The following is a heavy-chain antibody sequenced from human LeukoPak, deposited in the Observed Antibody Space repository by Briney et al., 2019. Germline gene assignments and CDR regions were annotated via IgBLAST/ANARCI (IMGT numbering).Heavy chain of an antibody. CDR3: VKNGWLDY. V-gene: IGHV3-21*01. J-gene: IGHJ4*02. D-gene: IGHD6-19*01. Sequence: GGSLRLSCAASGFTFSSQNMNWVRQAPGKGLEWVAYISTSGDSTKYPDSVEGRFTISRDNVENSLYLLMNSLRVDDTAVYYCVKNGWLDYWGQGIVVTVSS. CDR1: GFTFSSQN. CDR2: ISTSGDST.